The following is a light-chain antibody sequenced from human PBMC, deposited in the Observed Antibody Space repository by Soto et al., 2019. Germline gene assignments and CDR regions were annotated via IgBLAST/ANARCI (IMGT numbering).Light chain of an antibody. Sequence: QSVLTQPASVFGSPGQSITISCTGTSSDVGTYNLVSWYQQHPGEAPKLIIYEDNKRPSGVSNRFSGPRSGYTASLTISGLQAEDEADYFCCSYATGSTYIFGTGTKVTVL. J-gene: IGLJ1*01. CDR3: CSYATGSTYI. CDR2: EDN. V-gene: IGLV2-23*01. CDR1: SSDVGTYNL.